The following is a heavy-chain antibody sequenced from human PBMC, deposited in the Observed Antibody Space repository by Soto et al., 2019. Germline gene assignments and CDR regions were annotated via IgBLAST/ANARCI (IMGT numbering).Heavy chain of an antibody. CDR3: AKEGCSSTSCYPLYNWFDP. V-gene: IGHV3-23*01. CDR2: ISGSGGST. J-gene: IGHJ5*02. D-gene: IGHD2-2*01. Sequence: GGSLRLSCVASEFTFSSYAMTWVRQAPGKGLEWVSAISGSGGSTYYADSVKGRFTISRDNSKNTLYLQMNSLRAEDTAVYYCAKEGCSSTSCYPLYNWFDPWGQETLVTVSS. CDR1: EFTFSSYA.